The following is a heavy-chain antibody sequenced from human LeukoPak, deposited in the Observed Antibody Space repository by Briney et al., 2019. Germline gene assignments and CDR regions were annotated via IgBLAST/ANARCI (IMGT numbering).Heavy chain of an antibody. D-gene: IGHD2-15*01. J-gene: IGHJ4*02. V-gene: IGHV1-8*01. Sequence: ASVKVSCKASGYTFTSYDINWVRQATGQGLEWMGWMNPNSGNTGYAQKFQGRVTMTRNTSISTAYMELSSLRSEDTAVYYCARGKGLLLGPDYWGQGTLVTVSS. CDR1: GYTFTSYD. CDR2: MNPNSGNT. CDR3: ARGKGLLLGPDY.